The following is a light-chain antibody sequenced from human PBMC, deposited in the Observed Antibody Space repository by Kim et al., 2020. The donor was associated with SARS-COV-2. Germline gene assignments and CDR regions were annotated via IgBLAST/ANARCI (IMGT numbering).Light chain of an antibody. V-gene: IGLV1-47*01. CDR2: RTS. CDR3: AAWDNNLSGRV. J-gene: IGLJ3*02. CDR1: SYNNEYNY. Sequence: GQRVTVSCSGSSYNNEYNYVYWYQQDQGTAPKVLIYRTSERPSGVPDRFSASKSGTSASLAISGLRSEDEADYYCAAWDNNLSGRVFGGGTRLTVL.